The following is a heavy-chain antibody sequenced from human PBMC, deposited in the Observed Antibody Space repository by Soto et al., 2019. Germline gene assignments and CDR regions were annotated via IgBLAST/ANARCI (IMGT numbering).Heavy chain of an antibody. D-gene: IGHD3-22*01. V-gene: IGHV4-30-4*01. CDR2: IYYSGST. Sequence: SETLSLTCTVSGGSISSGDYYWSWIRQPPGKGLEWIGYIYYSGSTYYNPSLKSRVTISVDTSKNQFSLKLSSVTAADTAVYYCARAIYYYDSSGLSPWFDPWGQGTLVTVSS. CDR1: GGSISSGDYY. J-gene: IGHJ5*02. CDR3: ARAIYYYDSSGLSPWFDP.